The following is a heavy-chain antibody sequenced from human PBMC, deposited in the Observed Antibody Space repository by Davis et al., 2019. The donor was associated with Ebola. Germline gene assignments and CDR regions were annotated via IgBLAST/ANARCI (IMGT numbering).Heavy chain of an antibody. V-gene: IGHV5-51*01. Sequence: GESLKISCKGSGYSFTNYWIVWVRQMPGKGLECMGIIFPGDSYTNYNPSFQGHVTISVDESITIAYLQWSSLKASDNAMYYCARSKLSGDAFDIWGQGTMVTVSS. CDR3: ARSKLSGDAFDI. D-gene: IGHD1-7*01. CDR2: IFPGDSYT. CDR1: GYSFTNYW. J-gene: IGHJ3*02.